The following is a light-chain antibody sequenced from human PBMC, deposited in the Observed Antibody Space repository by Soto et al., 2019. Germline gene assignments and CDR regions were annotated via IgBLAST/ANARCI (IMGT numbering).Light chain of an antibody. J-gene: IGKJ2*01. Sequence: DIQMTQSPSTLSASVGDTVTITCRASQSIGNWLAWYQQKPGKAPKLLIYKASTLESGVPSRFSGSGSGTEFTLSISSLQPDDFATYYCQQYSSYSYTFGQGTKLEIK. V-gene: IGKV1-5*03. CDR1: QSIGNW. CDR3: QQYSSYSYT. CDR2: KAS.